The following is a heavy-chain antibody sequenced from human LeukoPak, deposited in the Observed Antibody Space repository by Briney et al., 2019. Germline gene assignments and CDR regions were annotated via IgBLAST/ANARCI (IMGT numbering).Heavy chain of an antibody. V-gene: IGHV3-20*04. CDR3: ARNGEGGSHYYYYYMDV. CDR2: INWNGGAT. Sequence: PGGSLRLSCAASGFTFDDYSLSWVRQAPGKGLEWVSGINWNGGATGYAGSVKGRFTISRDNAKNSLYLQMNSLRAEDTAFYYCARNGEGGSHYYYYYMDVWGKGTTVTVSS. D-gene: IGHD3-10*01. CDR1: GFTFDDYS. J-gene: IGHJ6*03.